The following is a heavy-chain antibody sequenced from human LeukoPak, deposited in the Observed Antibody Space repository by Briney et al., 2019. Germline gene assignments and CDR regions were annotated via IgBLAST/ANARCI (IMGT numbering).Heavy chain of an antibody. CDR3: ARHVGDIVVVPAAIYYYYYYMDV. J-gene: IGHJ6*03. CDR1: GGSISSSSYY. V-gene: IGHV4-39*01. D-gene: IGHD2-2*01. Sequence: SETLSLTCTVSGGSISSSSYYWGWIRQPPGKGLEWIGSIYYSGSTYYNPSLKSRVTISVDTSKNQFSQKLSSVTAADTAVYYCARHVGDIVVVPAAIYYYYYYMDVWGKGTTVTVSS. CDR2: IYYSGST.